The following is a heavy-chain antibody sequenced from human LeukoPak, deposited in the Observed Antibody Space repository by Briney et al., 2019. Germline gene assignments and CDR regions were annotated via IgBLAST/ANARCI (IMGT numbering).Heavy chain of an antibody. CDR3: ARKDGIVGAPDAFDI. CDR2: ISSSSSYI. Sequence: GGSLRLSCAASGFTFSSYSMNWVRQAPGKGLEWVSSISSSSSYIYYADSVKGRFTLSRDNAKNSLYLQMNSLRAEDTAVYYCARKDGIVGAPDAFDIWGQGTMVTVSS. J-gene: IGHJ3*02. CDR1: GFTFSSYS. D-gene: IGHD1-26*01. V-gene: IGHV3-21*01.